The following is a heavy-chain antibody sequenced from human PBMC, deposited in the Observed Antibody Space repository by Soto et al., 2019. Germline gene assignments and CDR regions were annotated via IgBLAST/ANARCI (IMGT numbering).Heavy chain of an antibody. J-gene: IGHJ3*02. CDR3: ARENMGDSSAFPDI. Sequence: ASVKVSCKASGYTFTSYFIHWVRQAPGQGLEWMGLISPGSGRPTYAQKFQDRVIMTRDTSTSTVYMEMSSVISEDTAIYYCARENMGDSSAFPDIWGQGTMVTVSS. CDR1: GYTFTSYF. CDR2: ISPGSGRP. D-gene: IGHD3-22*01. V-gene: IGHV1-46*01.